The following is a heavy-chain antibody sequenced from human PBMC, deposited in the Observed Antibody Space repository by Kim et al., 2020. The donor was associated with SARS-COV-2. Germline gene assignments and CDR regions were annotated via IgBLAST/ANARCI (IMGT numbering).Heavy chain of an antibody. CDR1: GFTFSNYG. CDR2: ISSSGGST. J-gene: IGHJ5*01. V-gene: IGHV3-23*01. D-gene: IGHD5-12*01. CDR3: ATMGGVEMATFRFDC. Sequence: GGSLRLSCAASGFTFSNYGMSWVRQAPGKGLEWVSAISSSGGSTYSEDSVKGRFTISRDNYKTTLYLQMNSLRAEDTAVYYCATMGGVEMATFRFDCWG.